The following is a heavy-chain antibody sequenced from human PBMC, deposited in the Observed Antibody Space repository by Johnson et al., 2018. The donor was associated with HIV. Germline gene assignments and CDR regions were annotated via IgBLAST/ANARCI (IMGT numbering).Heavy chain of an antibody. Sequence: VQLVESGGGVVRPGGSLRLSCAASGFTFDDYGMSWVRLAPGKGLEWVSGINWNGGSTGYADSVKGRFSISRDNAKNSLYLQMDSLRAEDTALYYCARSHRYGNMVATIRPFDIWGQGTMVTVSS. CDR1: GFTFDDYG. D-gene: IGHD5-12*01. CDR3: ARSHRYGNMVATIRPFDI. V-gene: IGHV3-20*04. CDR2: INWNGGST. J-gene: IGHJ3*02.